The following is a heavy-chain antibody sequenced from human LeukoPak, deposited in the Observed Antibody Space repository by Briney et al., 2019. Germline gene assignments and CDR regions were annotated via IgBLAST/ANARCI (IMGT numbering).Heavy chain of an antibody. V-gene: IGHV1-18*01. CDR3: ARTPLDYSDPRVEGILDY. D-gene: IGHD4-17*01. CDR2: ISAYNGNT. Sequence: ASVKVSCKASGGTFSSYAISWVRQAPGQGLEWMGWISAYNGNTNYAQKLQGRVTMTTDTSTSTAYMELRSLRSDDTAVYYCARTPLDYSDPRVEGILDYWGQGTLVTVSS. CDR1: GGTFSSYA. J-gene: IGHJ4*02.